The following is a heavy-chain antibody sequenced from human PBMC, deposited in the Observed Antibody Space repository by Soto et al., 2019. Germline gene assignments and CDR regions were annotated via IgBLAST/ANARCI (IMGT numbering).Heavy chain of an antibody. CDR2: ISSSSSYI. V-gene: IGHV3-21*01. D-gene: IGHD3-22*01. CDR1: GFTFSSYS. CDR3: ARDKYYYDSSGPSTAEIDY. J-gene: IGHJ4*02. Sequence: GGSLRLSCAASGFTFSSYSMNWVRQAPGKGLEWVSSISSSSSYIYYADSVKGRFTISRDNAKNSLYLQMNSLRAEDTAVYYCARDKYYYDSSGPSTAEIDYRGQGTLVTVSS.